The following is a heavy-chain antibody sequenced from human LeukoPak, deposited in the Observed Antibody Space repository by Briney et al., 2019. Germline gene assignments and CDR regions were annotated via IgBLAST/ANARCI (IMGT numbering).Heavy chain of an antibody. CDR1: GGSFSGYY. CDR3: ARHLLYYYGSGRHFDY. V-gene: IGHV4-34*01. J-gene: IGHJ4*02. Sequence: PSETLSLTCAVYGGSFSGYYWSWIRQPPGKGLEWIGEINHSGSTNYNPSLKSRVTISVDTSKNQFSLKLSSVTAADTAVYYYARHLLYYYGSGRHFDYWGQGTLVTVSS. D-gene: IGHD3-10*01. CDR2: INHSGST.